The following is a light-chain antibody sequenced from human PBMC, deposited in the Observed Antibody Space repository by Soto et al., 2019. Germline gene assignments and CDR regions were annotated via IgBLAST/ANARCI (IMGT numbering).Light chain of an antibody. J-gene: IGKJ1*01. CDR3: QQTYTIPWT. Sequence: IQLTQSPSSLSASVGDRVTITCRASQGISSYLAWYQQKPGKAPKLLIYAASTLQSGVPSRFSGSGSGTDFTLTISRLQPEDSATYYCQQTYTIPWTFGQGTKVDIK. CDR1: QGISSY. CDR2: AAS. V-gene: IGKV1-9*01.